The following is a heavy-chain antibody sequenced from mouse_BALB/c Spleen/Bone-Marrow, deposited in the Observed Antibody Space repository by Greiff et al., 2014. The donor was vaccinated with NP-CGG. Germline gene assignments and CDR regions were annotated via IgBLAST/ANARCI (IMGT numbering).Heavy chain of an antibody. CDR1: GFSLTNYG. CDR3: ARITTATGAMDY. J-gene: IGHJ4*01. D-gene: IGHD1-2*01. Sequence: QVHLKESGPGLVAPSQSLSLTCAVSGFSLTNYGVPWVRQPPGKGLEWLGVIWADGSTNYNSALMSRLSISKDNSKSQVFFKMNSLQTDDTAMYYCARITTATGAMDYWGQGTSVTVSS. CDR2: IWADGST. V-gene: IGHV2-9*02.